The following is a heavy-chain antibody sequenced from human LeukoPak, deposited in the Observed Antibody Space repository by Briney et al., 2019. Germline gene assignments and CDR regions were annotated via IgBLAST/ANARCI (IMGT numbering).Heavy chain of an antibody. V-gene: IGHV4-30-4*01. D-gene: IGHD3-22*01. CDR3: ARPYYYDSRIDP. CDR1: GGSISSGDYY. CDR2: MYYSGST. J-gene: IGHJ5*02. Sequence: SETLSLTCTVSGGSISSGDYYWSWIRQPPGKGLEWIAYMYYSGSTYYNPSLKSRVTMSADRSENQLSLKLSSVTAADTAVYYCARPYYYDSRIDPWGQGILVTVSS.